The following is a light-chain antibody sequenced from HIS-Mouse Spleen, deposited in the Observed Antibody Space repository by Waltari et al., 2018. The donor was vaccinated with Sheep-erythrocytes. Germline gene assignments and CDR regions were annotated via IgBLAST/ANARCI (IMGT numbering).Light chain of an antibody. Sequence: SYELTQPPSVSVSPGQTASITCSGDKLGDKYACWYQQKPGHSPVLVIYQDSKRPSGSRERFSGSNSGNTATLTMSGTQAMDEADYYCQAWDSSTVVFGGGTKLTVL. J-gene: IGLJ2*01. CDR1: KLGDKY. V-gene: IGLV3-1*01. CDR3: QAWDSSTVV. CDR2: QDS.